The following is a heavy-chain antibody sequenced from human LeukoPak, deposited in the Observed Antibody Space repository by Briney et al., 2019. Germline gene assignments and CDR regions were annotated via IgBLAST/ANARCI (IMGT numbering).Heavy chain of an antibody. CDR3: ASRELQNGFNLRYYYYMDV. CDR1: GYTFTSYG. D-gene: IGHD1-26*01. CDR2: IIPIFGTA. J-gene: IGHJ6*03. V-gene: IGHV1-69*13. Sequence: ASVKVSCKASGYTFTSYGISWVRQAPGQGLEWMGGIIPIFGTANYAQMFQGRVTITADESTSTAYMELSSLRSEDTAVYYCASRELQNGFNLRYYYYMDVWGKGTTVTISS.